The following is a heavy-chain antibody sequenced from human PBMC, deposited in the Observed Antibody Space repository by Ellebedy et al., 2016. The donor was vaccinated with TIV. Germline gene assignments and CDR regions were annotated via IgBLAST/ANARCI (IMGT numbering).Heavy chain of an antibody. CDR2: IDGDDST. Sequence: SGPTLVKPTETLTLTCAFAGFSLTPSAVRLSWIRQPPGKALVWLARIDGDDSTVYNSSLQARHTVSKDTSKNDVVLTITNMDPVETATYYCAHIMTETGAFDVWGQGIMVTVSS. CDR3: AHIMTETGAFDV. V-gene: IGHV2-70*04. J-gene: IGHJ3*01. CDR1: GFSLTPSAVR. D-gene: IGHD2-21*02.